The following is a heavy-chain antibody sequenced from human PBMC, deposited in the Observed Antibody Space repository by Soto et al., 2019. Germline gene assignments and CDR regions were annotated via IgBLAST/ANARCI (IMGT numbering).Heavy chain of an antibody. CDR1: GGTFSSYA. V-gene: IGHV1-69*12. D-gene: IGHD3-10*01. CDR3: ARGTRSGSYSVRWFDP. Sequence: QVQLVQSGAELKKPGSSVKVSCKASGGTFSSYAISWVRQAPGQGLKWMGGIIPIFDTANYAQKFQGRVTITADESTSTAYMELSSLRSEDTAVYYCARGTRSGSYSVRWFDPWGQGTLVTVSS. CDR2: IIPIFDTA. J-gene: IGHJ5*02.